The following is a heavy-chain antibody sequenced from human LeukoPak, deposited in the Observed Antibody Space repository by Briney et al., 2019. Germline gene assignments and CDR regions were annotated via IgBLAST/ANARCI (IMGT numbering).Heavy chain of an antibody. CDR1: GFTFSGYW. CDR2: INSDGSST. Sequence: GGSLRLSCAASGFTFSGYWMHWVRQAPGKGLVWVSRINSDGSSTTYADSVKGRFTISRDDAKNTLYLQMNSLRAEDTAMYYCARAIGLDFDFWGQGTLVTVSS. V-gene: IGHV3-74*01. J-gene: IGHJ4*02. D-gene: IGHD2/OR15-2a*01. CDR3: ARAIGLDFDF.